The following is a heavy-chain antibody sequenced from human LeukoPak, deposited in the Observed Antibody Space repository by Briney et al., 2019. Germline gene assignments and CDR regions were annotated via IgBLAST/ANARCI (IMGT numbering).Heavy chain of an antibody. D-gene: IGHD2-2*02. J-gene: IGHJ4*02. V-gene: IGHV1-69*13. CDR1: GGTFSSYA. CDR3: ARGYCSSTSCYMFDY. CDR2: IIPIFGTA. Sequence: SVKVSCKASGGTFSSYAISWVRQAPGQGLEWMGGIIPIFGTANYAQKFQGRVTITADESTSTAYMELSSLRSEDTAVYYCARGYCSSTSCYMFDYWCQGTLVAVSS.